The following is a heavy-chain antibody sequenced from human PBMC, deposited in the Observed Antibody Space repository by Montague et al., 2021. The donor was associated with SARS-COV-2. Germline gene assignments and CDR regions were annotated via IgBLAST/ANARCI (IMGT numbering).Heavy chain of an antibody. CDR1: GFTFSSYG. Sequence: SLRLSCAASGFTFSSYGMHWVRQAPGKGLEWVAIIWSDGSNKYYADSVKGRFSISRDNSKNTLYLQMNSLRAEDTAVYYCATPSHGYSSGWYYFDYWGQGTLGTVPS. CDR2: IWSDGSNK. J-gene: IGHJ4*02. CDR3: ATPSHGYSSGWYYFDY. D-gene: IGHD6-19*01. V-gene: IGHV3-33*01.